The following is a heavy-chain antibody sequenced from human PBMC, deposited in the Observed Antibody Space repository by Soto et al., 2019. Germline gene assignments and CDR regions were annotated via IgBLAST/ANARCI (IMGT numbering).Heavy chain of an antibody. D-gene: IGHD3-10*01. V-gene: IGHV3-23*01. J-gene: IGHJ4*02. Sequence: EVQLLESGGGLVQPGGSPRLPRAASGFTFCSYALSWVRQGPGKGPGWVSGISGSGGSTYYADFVKGRFTISRDNSKNTLYLQMNSLRAEDTAVYYCAKERPGRGYFDYWGQGTLVTVSS. CDR3: AKERPGRGYFDY. CDR1: GFTFCSYA. CDR2: ISGSGGST.